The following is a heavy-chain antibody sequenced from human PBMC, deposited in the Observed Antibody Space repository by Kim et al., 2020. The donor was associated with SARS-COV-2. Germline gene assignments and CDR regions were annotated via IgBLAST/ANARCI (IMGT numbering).Heavy chain of an antibody. Sequence: GGSLRLSCVASGFTFSSYGMHWVRQAPGKGLEWVAVISYDGSNKYYADSVKGRFTISRDNSKNTLYLQMNSLRAEDTAVYYCAKVPGGIAARLLPDCWG. V-gene: IGHV3-30*18. J-gene: IGHJ4*01. CDR3: AKVPGGIAARLLPDC. D-gene: IGHD6-6*01. CDR2: ISYDGSNK. CDR1: GFTFSSYG.